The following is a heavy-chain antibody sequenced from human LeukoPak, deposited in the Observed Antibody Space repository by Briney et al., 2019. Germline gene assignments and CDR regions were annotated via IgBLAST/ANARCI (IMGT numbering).Heavy chain of an antibody. Sequence: GESLKISCKTSGYNFTTYWIVWVRRMPGKGLEWMGIIYPGDSDTRYSPSFQGQVTISADKSISTAYLLWSSLKASDTAMYYCARRRRSSENWFDPWGQGTLVTVSS. J-gene: IGHJ5*02. CDR1: GYNFTTYW. CDR3: ARRRRSSENWFDP. V-gene: IGHV5-51*01. D-gene: IGHD6-19*01. CDR2: IYPGDSDT.